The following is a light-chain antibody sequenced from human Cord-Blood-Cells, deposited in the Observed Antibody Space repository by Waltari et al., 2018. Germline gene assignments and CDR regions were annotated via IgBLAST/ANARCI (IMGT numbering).Light chain of an antibody. Sequence: QSALTQPASVSGSPGQSITISCTGTSSDVWSYNLVSWYQQHPGKAPKLMIYEGSKRPSGVSNRFSGSKSGNTASLTISVLQAEDEADYYCCSYAGSSTWVFGGGTKLTVL. CDR1: SSDVWSYNL. V-gene: IGLV2-23*01. CDR2: EGS. J-gene: IGLJ3*02. CDR3: CSYAGSSTWV.